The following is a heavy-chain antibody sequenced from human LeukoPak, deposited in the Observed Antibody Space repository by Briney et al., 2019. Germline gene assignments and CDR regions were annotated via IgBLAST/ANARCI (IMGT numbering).Heavy chain of an antibody. CDR3: ASSGYCSSTSCFNLHNWFDP. V-gene: IGHV1-24*01. J-gene: IGHJ5*02. CDR1: GYTLTELS. Sequence: ASVKVSCKVSGYTLTELSMHWVRQAPGKGLEWMGGFDPEDGETIYAQKFQGRVTMTEDTSTDTACMELSSLRSEDTAVYYCASSGYCSSTSCFNLHNWFDPWGQGTLVTVSS. D-gene: IGHD2-2*01. CDR2: FDPEDGET.